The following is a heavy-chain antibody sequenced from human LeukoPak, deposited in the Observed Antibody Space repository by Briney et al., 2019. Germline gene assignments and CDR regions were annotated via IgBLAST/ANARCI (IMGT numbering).Heavy chain of an antibody. CDR1: GDSISSYY. D-gene: IGHD6-13*01. CDR2: SYHTGST. V-gene: IGHV4-59*01. Sequence: SETLSLTRTVSGDSISSYYWSWIRQPPGKGLEWIGCSYHTGSTNYNPSLKSRVTISVDKSKNQFSLKLSSVTAGDTAVYYCATGYSSTWYYFDYWGQGTLVTVSS. CDR3: ATGYSSTWYYFDY. J-gene: IGHJ4*02.